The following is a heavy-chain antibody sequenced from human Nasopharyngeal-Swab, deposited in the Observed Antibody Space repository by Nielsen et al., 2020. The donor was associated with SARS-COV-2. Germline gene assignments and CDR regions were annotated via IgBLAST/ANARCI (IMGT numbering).Heavy chain of an antibody. Sequence: WIRQPLGKGLVWVSRINSDGSSTSYADSVKGRFTISRDNAKNTLYLQMNSLRAEDTAVYYCTRGANGYNFGYYYYGMDVWGQGTTVTVSS. CDR2: INSDGSST. J-gene: IGHJ6*02. V-gene: IGHV3-74*01. CDR3: TRGANGYNFGYYYYGMDV. D-gene: IGHD5-24*01.